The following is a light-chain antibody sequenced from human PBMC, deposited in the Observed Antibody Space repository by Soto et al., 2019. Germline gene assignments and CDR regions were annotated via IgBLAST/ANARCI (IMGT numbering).Light chain of an antibody. CDR1: QSVTSSY. Sequence: EIVLTQSPGTVSLSPGERATLSCRASQSVTSSYLAWYQQKPGQAPGLLIYGASSRATGIPDRFSGSGSGTDFTLTISRLEPEDFAVYYCQQYGSSSWTFGQGTKVDIK. CDR3: QQYGSSSWT. J-gene: IGKJ1*01. V-gene: IGKV3-20*01. CDR2: GAS.